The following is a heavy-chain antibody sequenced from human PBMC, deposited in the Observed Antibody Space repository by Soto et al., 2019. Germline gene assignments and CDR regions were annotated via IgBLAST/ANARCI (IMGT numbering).Heavy chain of an antibody. CDR2: IGTVGDT. D-gene: IGHD1-26*01. CDR1: GFVFRTYD. CDR3: TRAAGIYWEDTRDFDL. Sequence: EVQLVESGGDLVQPGGSLRLSCAASGFVFRTYDMHWVRQGTGEGLEWVSTIGTVGDTYYADSAKGRFTISRDDAKNSLYLQMSSLRAGDTAVYYCTRAAGIYWEDTRDFDLWGRGTLVTVSS. J-gene: IGHJ2*01. V-gene: IGHV3-13*01.